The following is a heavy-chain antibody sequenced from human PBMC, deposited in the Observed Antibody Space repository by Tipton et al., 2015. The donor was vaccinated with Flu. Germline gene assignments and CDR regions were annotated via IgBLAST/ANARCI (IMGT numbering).Heavy chain of an antibody. D-gene: IGHD3-10*01. CDR3: ARVGAVTMVRGLAFDAFDI. CDR1: GASISSESYY. Sequence: TLSLTCTVSGASISSESYYWGWIRQPPGKGLEWIGNIYHSGSTNYNPSLKSRVTISLDKSKNQFSLNLSSVTAADTAVYYCARVGAVTMVRGLAFDAFDIWGRGTMVAVSS. CDR2: IYHSGST. J-gene: IGHJ3*02. V-gene: IGHV4-39*07.